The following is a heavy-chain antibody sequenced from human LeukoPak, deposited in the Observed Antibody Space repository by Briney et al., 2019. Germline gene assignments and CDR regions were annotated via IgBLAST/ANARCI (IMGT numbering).Heavy chain of an antibody. CDR2: IYYSGST. CDR1: GGSISSSSYY. Sequence: SETLSLTCTVSGGSISSSSYYWDWIRQPPGKGPEWIGSIYYSGSTYYNPSLKSRVTISVDTSKNQFSLKLSSVTAADTAVYYCATRYNWNYPFDYWGQGTLVTVSS. J-gene: IGHJ4*02. V-gene: IGHV4-39*01. CDR3: ATRYNWNYPFDY. D-gene: IGHD1-7*01.